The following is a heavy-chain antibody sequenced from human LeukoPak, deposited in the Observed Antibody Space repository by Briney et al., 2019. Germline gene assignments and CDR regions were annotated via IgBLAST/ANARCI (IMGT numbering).Heavy chain of an antibody. CDR3: AELGITMIGGV. J-gene: IGHJ6*04. D-gene: IGHD3-10*02. V-gene: IGHV3-48*04. Sequence: GGSLRLSCAASGFTFSSYSMNWVRRAPGRGLKWVSYISSSGSTIYYADSVKGRFTISRDNAKNSLYLQMNSLRAEDTAVYYCAELGITMIGGVWGKGTTVTISS. CDR2: ISSSGSTI. CDR1: GFTFSSYS.